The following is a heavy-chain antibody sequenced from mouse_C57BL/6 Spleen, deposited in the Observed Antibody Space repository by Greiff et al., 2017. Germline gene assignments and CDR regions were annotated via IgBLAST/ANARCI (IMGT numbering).Heavy chain of an antibody. CDR2: ISYDGSN. V-gene: IGHV3-6*01. D-gene: IGHD1-1*01. Sequence: EVKVEESGPGLVKPSQSLSLTCSVTGYSITSGYYWNWIRQFPGNKLEWMGYISYDGSNNYNPFLKNRISITRDTSTNQFFLKLNSVTTEDTATYYCARWKVTTVVGLDYWGQGTTLTVSA. J-gene: IGHJ2*01. CDR3: ARWKVTTVVGLDY. CDR1: GYSITSGYY.